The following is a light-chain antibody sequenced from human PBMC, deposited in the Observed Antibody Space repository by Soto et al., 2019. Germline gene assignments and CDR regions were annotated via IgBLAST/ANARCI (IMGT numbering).Light chain of an antibody. CDR1: SSDVGSYSR. CDR2: EVT. J-gene: IGLJ1*01. V-gene: IGLV2-18*01. Sequence: QSALTQPPSVSGSPGQSVTISCTGTSSDVGSYSRVSWYQQPPGTAPKLMIYEVTNRPSGVPDRFSGSTSGNTASLTISGLQAEDEADYYCSLYTSSNTFVFGTGTKLTVL. CDR3: SLYTSSNTFV.